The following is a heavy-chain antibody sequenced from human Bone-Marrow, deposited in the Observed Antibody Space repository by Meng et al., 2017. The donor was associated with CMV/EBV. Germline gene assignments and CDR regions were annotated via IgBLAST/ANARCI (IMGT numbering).Heavy chain of an antibody. CDR1: GGSIRSSRYY. J-gene: IGHJ4*02. Sequence: VVGGSIRSSRYYWAWIRQPPGKGLEWIGSIYYGGSTYYNPSLKSRVTISVDTSKTQFSLKLSSVTAADTAVYYCASRSKYYDFSSWGQGTLVTVSS. D-gene: IGHD3-3*01. CDR2: IYYGGST. V-gene: IGHV4-39*01. CDR3: ASRSKYYDFSS.